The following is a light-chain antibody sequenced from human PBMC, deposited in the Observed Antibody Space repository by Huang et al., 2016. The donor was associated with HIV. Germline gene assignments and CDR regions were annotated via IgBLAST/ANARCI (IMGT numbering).Light chain of an antibody. CDR3: QQYNSYSYT. J-gene: IGKJ2*01. Sequence: DIQMTQSPSTLSASVGDRVTITCRASQSISRWLAWSQQKPGKAPKLLIDKASSLQSGVASRFSGSGSGTEFTLTISSLQPDDFATYYCQQYNSYSYTFGQGTKLEIK. CDR2: KAS. V-gene: IGKV1-5*03. CDR1: QSISRW.